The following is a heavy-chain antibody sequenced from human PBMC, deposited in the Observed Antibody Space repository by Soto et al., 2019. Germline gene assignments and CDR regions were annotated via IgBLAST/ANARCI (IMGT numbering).Heavy chain of an antibody. V-gene: IGHV1-8*01. CDR3: ARDPDYGDYKGQDWFDP. J-gene: IGHJ5*02. CDR2: MNPNSGNT. CDR1: GYTFTNYD. D-gene: IGHD4-17*01. Sequence: ASVKVSCKASGYTFTNYDINWLRQATGQGLEWMGWMNPNSGNTGYAQKFQGRVTITADESTSTAYMELSSLRSEDTAVYYCARDPDYGDYKGQDWFDPWGQGTLVTVSS.